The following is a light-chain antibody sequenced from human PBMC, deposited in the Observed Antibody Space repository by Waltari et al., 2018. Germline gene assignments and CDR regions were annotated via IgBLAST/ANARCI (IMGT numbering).Light chain of an antibody. J-gene: IGKJ1*01. Sequence: EIVMTQSPATLSVSPGERATLSCRASQRINSNLAWYQQKPGQAPRRLIYAAATRATGIPARFAGTESGTEFTLTISSLQSEDVAVYYCQQYNNWPRTFGQGTKVEIK. CDR3: QQYNNWPRT. CDR2: AAA. V-gene: IGKV3-15*01. CDR1: QRINSN.